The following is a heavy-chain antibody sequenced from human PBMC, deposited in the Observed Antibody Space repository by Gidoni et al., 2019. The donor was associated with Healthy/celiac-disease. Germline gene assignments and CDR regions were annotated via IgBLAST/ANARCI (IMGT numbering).Heavy chain of an antibody. Sequence: EVQLVESGGGLVQPGGSMRLSCAASGFTFSDHYMDWVRQAPGKGLEWDGRTRNKANSYTTEYAASVKGRFTISRDDSKNSLYLQMNSLKTEDTAVYYCARTRARFGAFDIWGQGTMVTVSS. CDR1: GFTFSDHY. V-gene: IGHV3-72*01. CDR3: ARTRARFGAFDI. D-gene: IGHD3-10*01. J-gene: IGHJ3*02. CDR2: TRNKANSYTT.